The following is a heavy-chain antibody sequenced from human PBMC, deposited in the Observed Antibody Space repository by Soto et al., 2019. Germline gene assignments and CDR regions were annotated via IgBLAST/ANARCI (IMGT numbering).Heavy chain of an antibody. Sequence: SETLSLTCTVSGGSISSYYWSWIRQPPGKGLEWIGYIYYSGSTNYNPSLKSRVTISVDTSKNQFSLKLSSVTAADTAVYYCAGQNDKRFLGYWGQGTLVTVSS. CDR3: AGQNDKRFLGY. D-gene: IGHD3-3*01. CDR1: GGSISSYY. J-gene: IGHJ4*02. V-gene: IGHV4-59*01. CDR2: IYYSGST.